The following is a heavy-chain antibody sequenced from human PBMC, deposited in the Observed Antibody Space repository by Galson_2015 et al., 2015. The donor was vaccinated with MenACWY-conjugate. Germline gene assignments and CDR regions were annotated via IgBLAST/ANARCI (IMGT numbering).Heavy chain of an antibody. D-gene: IGHD1-1*01. CDR2: INPDGSGT. Sequence: SLRLSCAASGFTLSSYWMHWVRQVPGKGLVWVSRINPDGSGTTYADSVKGRFTISRDNANNTLFLQMDSLRAEDTGLYYCARDYNTGRAGDYWGQGTLVTVSS. V-gene: IGHV3-74*01. CDR3: ARDYNTGRAGDY. CDR1: GFTLSSYW. J-gene: IGHJ4*02.